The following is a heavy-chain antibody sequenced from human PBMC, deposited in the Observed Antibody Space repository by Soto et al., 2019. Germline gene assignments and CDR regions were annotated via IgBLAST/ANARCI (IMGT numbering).Heavy chain of an antibody. Sequence: QVQLVQSGAEVKKPGSSVKVSCKASGGTFSSYAISWVRQAPGQGLEWMGGIIPIFGTANYAQKFQGRVTITADESTNTAYMELSSLRSEDTAVYYCARIEAVVAPSHQGAFDIWGQGTMVTVSS. V-gene: IGHV1-69*01. CDR2: IIPIFGTA. D-gene: IGHD2-15*01. J-gene: IGHJ3*02. CDR3: ARIEAVVAPSHQGAFDI. CDR1: GGTFSSYA.